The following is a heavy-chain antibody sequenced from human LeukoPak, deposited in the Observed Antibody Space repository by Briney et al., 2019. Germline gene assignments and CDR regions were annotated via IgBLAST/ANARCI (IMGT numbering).Heavy chain of an antibody. Sequence: GSLRLSGAASGFTFSSYGMHWFRQAPGKGLEGSGSIYNSGRTHYNPSLKSLVTTSLDMSKNTFSLKLSSVTAAATAVYSCARLGRDRTLWDYYYMDVWGKGTTVTVSS. V-gene: IGHV4-38-2*01. J-gene: IGHJ6*03. D-gene: IGHD5-18*01. CDR3: ARLGRDRTLWDYYYMDV. CDR2: IYNSGRT. CDR1: GFTFSSYG.